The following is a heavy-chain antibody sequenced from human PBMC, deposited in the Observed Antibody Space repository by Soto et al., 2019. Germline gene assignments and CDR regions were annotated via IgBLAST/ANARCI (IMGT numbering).Heavy chain of an antibody. Sequence: EVQLLDSGGGLVQPGGSLRLSCAASGFTFSNYAMSWVRQAPGKGLEWVSRITGSGDRTYYADSVKGRFTISRDNSKNTLYQHMSSLRVEDTAVYYCAKGVCSGGSCYRREDVWGQGTTVTVSS. J-gene: IGHJ6*02. V-gene: IGHV3-23*01. CDR2: ITGSGDRT. CDR3: AKGVCSGGSCYRREDV. D-gene: IGHD2-15*01. CDR1: GFTFSNYA.